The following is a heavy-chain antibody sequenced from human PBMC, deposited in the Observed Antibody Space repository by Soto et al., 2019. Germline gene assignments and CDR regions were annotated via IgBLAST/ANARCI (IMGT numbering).Heavy chain of an antibody. V-gene: IGHV1-3*01. CDR3: ARVIGGLYYFDY. Sequence: QVQLVQSGAEVKKPGASVKVSCKASGYTFTSYAMHWVRQAPGQRLEWMGWINAGNGNTKYSQKFQGRVTITRDTSASTAYMELGSLRSEDTAVYYCARVIGGLYYFDYWGQGTLVTVSS. J-gene: IGHJ4*02. CDR2: INAGNGNT. D-gene: IGHD3-16*01. CDR1: GYTFTSYA.